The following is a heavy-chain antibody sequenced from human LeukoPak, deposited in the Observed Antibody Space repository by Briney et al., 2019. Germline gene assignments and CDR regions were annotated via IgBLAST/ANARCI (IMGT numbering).Heavy chain of an antibody. D-gene: IGHD3-22*01. V-gene: IGHV1-69*01. Sequence: AASVNLSCMASGGTFSSYAISWVRQAPGQGLEWVGGIIPIFGTANYAQKFQGRVTITADESTSTAYMELSSLRSEDTAVYYCAREAHGRYSSGYYFPFDYWGQGTLVTVSS. CDR3: AREAHGRYSSGYYFPFDY. CDR2: IIPIFGTA. J-gene: IGHJ4*02. CDR1: GGTFSSYA.